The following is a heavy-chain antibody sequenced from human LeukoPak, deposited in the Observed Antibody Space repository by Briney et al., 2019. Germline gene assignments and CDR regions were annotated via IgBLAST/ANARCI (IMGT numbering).Heavy chain of an antibody. V-gene: IGHV1-18*01. CDR3: ARDPGLITMVRDYGMDV. Sequence: GASVKVSCKASGYTFTGYGISWVRQAPGQGLEWMGWISAYNGNTNYAQKLQGRVTMTTDTSTSTAYMELRSLRSDDTAVYYCARDPGLITMVRDYGMDVWGQGTLVTVSS. CDR1: GYTFTGYG. D-gene: IGHD3-10*01. CDR2: ISAYNGNT. J-gene: IGHJ6*02.